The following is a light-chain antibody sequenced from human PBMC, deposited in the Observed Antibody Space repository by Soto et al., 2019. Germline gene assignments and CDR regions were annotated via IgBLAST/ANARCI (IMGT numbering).Light chain of an antibody. CDR3: SSFTSTSTYV. CDR2: EVT. Sequence: QSALTQPASVSASPGQSITISCTGTSSDVGGYNFVSWYQQHPGKAPKLLLYEVTYRPSGIPDRFSGSKSGSTASLTVSGVQPEDEADYYCSSFTSTSTYVFGTGTKLTVL. J-gene: IGLJ1*01. V-gene: IGLV2-14*01. CDR1: SSDVGGYNF.